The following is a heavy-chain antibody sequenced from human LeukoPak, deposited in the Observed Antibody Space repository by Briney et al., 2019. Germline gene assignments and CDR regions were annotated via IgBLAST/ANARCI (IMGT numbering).Heavy chain of an antibody. CDR3: ARSVSGTYYSPFDY. D-gene: IGHD1-26*01. V-gene: IGHV4-38-2*02. CDR2: IYHSGIT. CDR1: GYSISSGYY. J-gene: IGHJ4*02. Sequence: SETLSLTCTVSGYSISSGYYWGWIRQPPGKGLEWIGSIYHSGITYYNPSLKSRVTISVDTSKNQFSLKLSSVTAADTAVYYCARSVSGTYYSPFDYWGQGTLVAVSS.